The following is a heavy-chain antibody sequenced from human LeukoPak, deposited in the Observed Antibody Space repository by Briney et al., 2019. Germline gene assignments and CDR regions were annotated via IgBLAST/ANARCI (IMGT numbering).Heavy chain of an antibody. Sequence: SETLSLTCTVSGGSISSSSYYWGWIRQPPGKGLEWIGSIYYSGSTYYNPSLKSRVTISVDTSKNQFSLKLSSVTAADTAVYYCARLLGAQFDYWGQGTLVTVSS. CDR1: GGSISSSSYY. CDR2: IYYSGST. CDR3: ARLLGAQFDY. V-gene: IGHV4-39*01. D-gene: IGHD1-26*01. J-gene: IGHJ4*02.